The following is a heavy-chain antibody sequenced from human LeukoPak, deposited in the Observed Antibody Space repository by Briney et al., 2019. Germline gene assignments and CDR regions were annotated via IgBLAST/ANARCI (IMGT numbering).Heavy chain of an antibody. J-gene: IGHJ4*02. D-gene: IGHD6-13*01. CDR3: AKVDSSSWYRTLDY. V-gene: IGHV3-23*01. Sequence: PGGSLRLSCAASGFTFSSYAMSWVRQAAGRGLEWVSAISGSGGSTYYADSVKGRFTISRDNSKNTLYLQMNSLRAEDTAVYYCAKVDSSSWYRTLDYWGQGTLVTVSS. CDR2: ISGSGGST. CDR1: GFTFSSYA.